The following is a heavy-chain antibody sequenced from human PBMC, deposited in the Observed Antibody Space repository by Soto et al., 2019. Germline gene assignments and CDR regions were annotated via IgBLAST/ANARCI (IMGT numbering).Heavy chain of an antibody. CDR1: GFTFSDYY. CDR2: ISSSSSYT. CDR3: ARGSPGIAARPFYX. D-gene: IGHD6-6*01. Sequence: PGGSLRLSFAASGFTFSDYYMSWIRQAPGKGLEWVSYISSSSSYTNYADSVKVRFTISRDNAKNSLYLQMNRLRAEDTAVYYCARGSPGIAARPFYXWGQGTLVTVSX. V-gene: IGHV3-11*06. J-gene: IGHJ5*02.